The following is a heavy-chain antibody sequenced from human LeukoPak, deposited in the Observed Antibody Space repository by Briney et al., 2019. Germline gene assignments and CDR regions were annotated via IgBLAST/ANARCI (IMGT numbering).Heavy chain of an antibody. Sequence: SETLSLTCTVSGGSISSTSYYWGGIRQPPGKGLEWIGSIYYSGSTYYNPSLKSRVTISVDTSKNQFSLKVSSVTAADTAVYYCARAYDWNEDFYDYWGQGTLVKVSS. V-gene: IGHV4-39*01. CDR3: ARAYDWNEDFYDY. CDR2: IYYSGST. J-gene: IGHJ4*02. D-gene: IGHD1-20*01. CDR1: GGSISSTSYY.